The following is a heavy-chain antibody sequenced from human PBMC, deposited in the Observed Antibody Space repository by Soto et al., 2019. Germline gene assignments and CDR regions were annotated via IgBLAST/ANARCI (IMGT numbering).Heavy chain of an antibody. D-gene: IGHD2-15*01. V-gene: IGHV3-74*01. CDR2: IKIDGTTI. CDR1: GFTFSNYW. CDR3: ARPGGYCSGDNCPYYSYGMDV. J-gene: IGHJ6*02. Sequence: GGSMRLSCAASGFTFSNYWVHWVRQAPGKGLMWVARIKIDGTTINYADSVKGRFTISRDNSKNTVSLQMSGLRAEDTAVYYCARPGGYCSGDNCPYYSYGMDVWGQGTTVTVSS.